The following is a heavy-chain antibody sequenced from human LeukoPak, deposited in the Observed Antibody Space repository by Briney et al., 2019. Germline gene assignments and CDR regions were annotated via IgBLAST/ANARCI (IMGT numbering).Heavy chain of an antibody. CDR1: GLTLCSYE. V-gene: IGHV3-48*03. Sequence: GGSPRLSWAASGLTLCSYEINWVRQALEKGLWRISDISPSGRTMSYADSVKGRFTISRDNAKNSLYMQMNSLRAEDTAVYYCARDLARYRAFGIWGQGTMVTVSS. CDR3: ARDLARYRAFGI. J-gene: IGHJ3*02. D-gene: IGHD1-14*01. CDR2: ISPSGRTM.